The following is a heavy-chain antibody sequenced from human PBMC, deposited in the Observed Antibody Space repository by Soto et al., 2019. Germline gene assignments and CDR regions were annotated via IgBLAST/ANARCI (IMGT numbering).Heavy chain of an antibody. CDR2: INPSGGST. J-gene: IGHJ4*02. V-gene: IGHV1-46*01. Sequence: ASVKVSCKASGYTFTSYYMHWVRQAPGQGLEWMGIINPSGGSTSYAQKFQGRVTMTRDTSTSTVYMELSSLRSEETAVYYCARSTPVMENVRGITPFDYWGQGTLVTVSS. D-gene: IGHD1-20*01. CDR3: ARSTPVMENVRGITPFDY. CDR1: GYTFTSYY.